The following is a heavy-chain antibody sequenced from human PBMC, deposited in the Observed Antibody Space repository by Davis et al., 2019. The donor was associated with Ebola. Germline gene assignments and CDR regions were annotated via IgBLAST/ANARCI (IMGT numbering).Heavy chain of an antibody. CDR2: IKQDGSEK. CDR3: AKDDRSHYDILTG. V-gene: IGHV3-7*03. CDR1: GFTFSSYW. D-gene: IGHD3-9*01. J-gene: IGHJ4*02. Sequence: GGSLRLSCAASGFTFSSYWMSWVRQAPGKGLEWVANIKQDGSEKYYVDSVKGRFTISRDNAKNSLYLQMNSLRAEDTAVYYCAKDDRSHYDILTGWGQGTLVTVSS.